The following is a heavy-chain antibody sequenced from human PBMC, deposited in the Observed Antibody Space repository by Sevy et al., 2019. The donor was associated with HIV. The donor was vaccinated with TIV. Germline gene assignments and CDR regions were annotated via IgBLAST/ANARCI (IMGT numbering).Heavy chain of an antibody. CDR2: ISGSGIT. D-gene: IGHD2-2*03. CDR3: ARDPLLGIAREVARGGY. CDR1: GFIFSDYY. Sequence: GGSLRLSCSGSGFIFSDYYMSWIRQAPGRGLEWVSYISGSGITYYADSVEGRFTISRDNARNSLYLQMNSLRADDTAVYYCARDPLLGIAREVARGGYWGQGTLVIVSS. J-gene: IGHJ4*02. V-gene: IGHV3-11*01.